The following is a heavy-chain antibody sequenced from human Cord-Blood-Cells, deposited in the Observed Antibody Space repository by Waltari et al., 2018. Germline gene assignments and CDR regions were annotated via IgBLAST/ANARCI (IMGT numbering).Heavy chain of an antibody. J-gene: IGHJ6*02. Sequence: TFSSYAISWVRQAHGQGLEWMGGIIPIFGTANYAQKFQGRVTITADESTSTAYMELSSLRSEDTAVYYCARDGLSGYAYYYYGMDVWGQGTTVTVSS. CDR1: TFSSYA. CDR2: IIPIFGTA. CDR3: ARDGLSGYAYYYYGMDV. V-gene: IGHV1-69*01. D-gene: IGHD3-3*01.